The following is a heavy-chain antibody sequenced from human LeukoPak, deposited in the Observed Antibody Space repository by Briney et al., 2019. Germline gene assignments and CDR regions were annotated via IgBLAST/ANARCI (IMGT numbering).Heavy chain of an antibody. J-gene: IGHJ4*02. Sequence: QPGGSLRLSCVASEFTFSGYNMNWVRQAPGKGLEWISGIRSAVETTHYADSVKGRFIISRDNSKNALSLQLNSLRPEDTALYYCAKHFCTGLDCSLFDSWGQGTLVTVSS. D-gene: IGHD3/OR15-3a*01. V-gene: IGHV3-23*01. CDR1: EFTFSGYN. CDR2: IRSAVETT. CDR3: AKHFCTGLDCSLFDS.